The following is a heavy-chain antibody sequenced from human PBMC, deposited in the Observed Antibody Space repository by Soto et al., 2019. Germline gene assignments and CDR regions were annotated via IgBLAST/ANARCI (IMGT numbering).Heavy chain of an antibody. Sequence: GGSLRLFCAASGFIFTSYAMNWVRQAPGKGLEWVSYISSNSGTIYYTDSVKGRFTISRDNTKNSLYLQMNSLRDEGTAVYYCARDWYYYGSGSYYPFDYWGQGTLVTVSS. CDR1: GFIFTSYA. D-gene: IGHD3-10*01. CDR2: ISSNSGTI. CDR3: ARDWYYYGSGSYYPFDY. V-gene: IGHV3-48*02. J-gene: IGHJ4*02.